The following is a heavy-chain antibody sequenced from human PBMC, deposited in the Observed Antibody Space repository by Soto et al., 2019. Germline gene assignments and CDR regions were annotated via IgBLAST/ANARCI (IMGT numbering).Heavy chain of an antibody. Sequence: SAKMSLTCTVSVGSIISTISYWVWIRQPPGKGLEWIGSIHYSGSTYYNPSLKSRVTISVDTSKNQFSLKLSSVTAADTAVYYSARSPYGTATALMAADAKDPWGPATQVTVTS. V-gene: IGHV4-39*01. CDR1: VGSIISTISY. D-gene: IGHD3-10*01. J-gene: IGHJ5*02. CDR2: IHYSGST. CDR3: ARSPYGTATALMAADAKDP.